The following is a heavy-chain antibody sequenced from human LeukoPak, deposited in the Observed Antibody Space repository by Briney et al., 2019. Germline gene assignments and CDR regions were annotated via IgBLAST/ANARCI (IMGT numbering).Heavy chain of an antibody. V-gene: IGHV3-30*18. CDR3: AKESSNDYVWGSYRREIYYFDY. CDR2: ISYDGSNK. J-gene: IGHJ4*02. CDR1: GFTFSSYG. D-gene: IGHD3-16*02. Sequence: PGGSLRLSCAASGFTFSSYGMHWVRQAPGKGLEWVAVISYDGSNKYYADSVKGRFTISRDNSKNTLYLQMNSLRAEDTAVYYCAKESSNDYVWGSYRREIYYFDYWGQGTLVTVSS.